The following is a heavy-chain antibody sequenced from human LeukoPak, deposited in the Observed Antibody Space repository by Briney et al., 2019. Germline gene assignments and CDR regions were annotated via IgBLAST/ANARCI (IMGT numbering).Heavy chain of an antibody. V-gene: IGHV3-66*01. D-gene: IGHD3-10*01. Sequence: PGGSLRLSCAASGFTVSSNYMSWVRQAPGKGLEWVSVIYSGGSTYYADSVKGRFTISRDNSKNTLYLQMNSLRAEDTAVYYCARDFSPPTYCYGSGSNYWGQGTLVTVSS. J-gene: IGHJ4*02. CDR2: IYSGGST. CDR1: GFTVSSNY. CDR3: ARDFSPPTYCYGSGSNY.